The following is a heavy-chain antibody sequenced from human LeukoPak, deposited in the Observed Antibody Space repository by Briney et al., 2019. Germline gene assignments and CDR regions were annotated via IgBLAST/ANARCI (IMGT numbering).Heavy chain of an antibody. J-gene: IGHJ5*02. V-gene: IGHV4-34*01. Sequence: PSETLSLTCAVYGGSFSGYYWSWIRQPPGKGLDWIGEIYHSGSTNYNPSLKSRVTISVDKSKNQFSLKLSSVTAADTAVYYCARTTTVTTWYWFDPWGQGTLVTVSS. D-gene: IGHD4-17*01. CDR2: IYHSGST. CDR3: ARTTTVTTWYWFDP. CDR1: GGSFSGYY.